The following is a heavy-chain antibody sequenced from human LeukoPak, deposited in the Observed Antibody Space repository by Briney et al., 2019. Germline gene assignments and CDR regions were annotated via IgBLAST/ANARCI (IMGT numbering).Heavy chain of an antibody. V-gene: IGHV3-7*01. D-gene: IGHD1-7*01. Sequence: GGSLRLSCAASGFSFSNYDMTWVRQAPGKGLEWVANIKQDGSEKYYVDSVKGRFTISRDNAKNSIYLQMNSLRAEGTAVYYCARWEIRGTAHQLDYWGQGTLVTVSS. CDR3: ARWEIRGTAHQLDY. J-gene: IGHJ4*02. CDR1: GFSFSNYD. CDR2: IKQDGSEK.